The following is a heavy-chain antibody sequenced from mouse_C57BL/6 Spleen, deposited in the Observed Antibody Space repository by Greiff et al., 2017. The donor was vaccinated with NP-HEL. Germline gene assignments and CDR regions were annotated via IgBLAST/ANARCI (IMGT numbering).Heavy chain of an antibody. J-gene: IGHJ3*01. CDR3: ARHEEGPITTVVPGFAY. V-gene: IGHV1-62-2*01. Sequence: QVQLKESGAELVKPGASVKLSCKASGYTFTEYTIHWVKQRSGQGLEWIGWFYPGSGSIKYNEKFKDKATLTADKSSSTVYMELSRLTSEDSAVYFCARHEEGPITTVVPGFAYWGQGTLVTVSA. CDR2: FYPGSGSI. D-gene: IGHD1-1*01. CDR1: GYTFTEYT.